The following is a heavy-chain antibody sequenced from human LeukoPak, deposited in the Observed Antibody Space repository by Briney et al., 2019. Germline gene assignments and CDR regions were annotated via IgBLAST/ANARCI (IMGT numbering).Heavy chain of an antibody. CDR3: GAGDAFDI. V-gene: IGHV3-15*01. CDR1: GFTFSNAY. J-gene: IGHJ3*02. Sequence: GGSLRLSCAASGFTFSNAYMSWVRQPPGKGLEWIGRIKRKSDGGTVDYAAPVKGRFTISRDDSKNTLYLQMSGLETEDTAAYYCGAGDAFDIWGQGTMVTVSS. CDR2: IKRKSDGGTV. D-gene: IGHD1-26*01.